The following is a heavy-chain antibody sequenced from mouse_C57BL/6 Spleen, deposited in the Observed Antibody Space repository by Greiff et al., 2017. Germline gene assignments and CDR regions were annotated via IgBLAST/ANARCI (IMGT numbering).Heavy chain of an antibody. D-gene: IGHD2-5*01. Sequence: QVPLKESGPELVKPGASVKISCKASGYTFTDYYINWVKQRPGQGLEWIGWIFPGSGSTYYNEKFKGKATLTVDKSSSTAYMLLSSLTSEDSAVYFCAVYSNYEGYYAMDDWGTGTSVTVSS. CDR1: GYTFTDYY. CDR2: IFPGSGST. CDR3: AVYSNYEGYYAMDD. J-gene: IGHJ4*01. V-gene: IGHV1-75*01.